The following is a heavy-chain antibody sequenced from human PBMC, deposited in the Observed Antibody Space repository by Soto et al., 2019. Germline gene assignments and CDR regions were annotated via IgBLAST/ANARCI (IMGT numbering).Heavy chain of an antibody. D-gene: IGHD3-10*01. J-gene: IGHJ4*02. Sequence: QVQLVESGGGVVQPGRSLRLSCAGSGFIFMNYGMHWVRQAPGKGLEWVAVISFDGRNEYYADSVKGRFTISRDNPKNPLFLQRCTRRAEDTAVYYWAKGFDNQVRGVRPPDYWGQGSLVGVSS. V-gene: IGHV3-30*18. CDR1: GFIFMNYG. CDR2: ISFDGRNE. CDR3: AKGFDNQVRGVRPPDY.